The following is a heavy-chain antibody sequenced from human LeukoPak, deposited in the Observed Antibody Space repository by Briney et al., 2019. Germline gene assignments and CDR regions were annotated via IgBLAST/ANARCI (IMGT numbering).Heavy chain of an antibody. J-gene: IGHJ4*02. Sequence: GGSLRLSCAASGFTFSAYFMNWVRQAPGKGLEWVSSISSSSSYIYYADSVKGRFTISRDNAKNSLYLQMNSLRADDTAVYYCERDPDGYNYVDYWGQGTLVTVSS. CDR3: ERDPDGYNYVDY. V-gene: IGHV3-21*01. CDR2: ISSSSSYI. D-gene: IGHD5-24*01. CDR1: GFTFSAYF.